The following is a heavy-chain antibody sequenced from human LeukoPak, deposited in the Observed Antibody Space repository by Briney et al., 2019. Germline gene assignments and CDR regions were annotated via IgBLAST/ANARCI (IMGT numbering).Heavy chain of an antibody. Sequence: GGSLRLSRAASGFTFSSYAMHWVRQAPGKGLEWVAVISYDGSIKDYADSVKGRLTISRDNSKNTLYLQMNSLRAEDTAVYYCARETGSSWGFDYWGQGTLVTVSS. CDR2: ISYDGSIK. D-gene: IGHD6-13*01. J-gene: IGHJ4*02. CDR1: GFTFSSYA. V-gene: IGHV3-30*04. CDR3: ARETGSSWGFDY.